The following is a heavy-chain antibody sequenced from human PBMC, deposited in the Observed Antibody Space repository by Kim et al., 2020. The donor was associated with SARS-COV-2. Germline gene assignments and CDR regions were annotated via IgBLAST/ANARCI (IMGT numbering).Heavy chain of an antibody. Sequence: GGSLRLSCAASGFTFSSYAMHWVRQAPGKGLEWVAVISYDGSNKYYADSVKGRFTISRDNSKNTLYLQMNSLRAEDTAVYYCAREGPTAEQSDRIYYFDYWGQGTLVTVSS. CDR3: AREGPTAEQSDRIYYFDY. V-gene: IGHV3-30*04. CDR2: ISYDGSNK. CDR1: GFTFSSYA. D-gene: IGHD4-17*01. J-gene: IGHJ4*02.